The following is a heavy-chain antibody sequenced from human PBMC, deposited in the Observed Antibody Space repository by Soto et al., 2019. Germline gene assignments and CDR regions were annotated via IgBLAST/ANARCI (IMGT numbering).Heavy chain of an antibody. V-gene: IGHV4-31*03. Sequence: QVQLQESGPGLVKPSQTLSLTCTVSGGSISSGSYYWSWIRQHPGKGLEWIGYIYYSGSTYYNPSLKSRVTISVHTSKSPVSLKVSSVTAANTAVYYCATRTDYSVGSGSRGGMDVWRQGTTVTVSS. J-gene: IGHJ6*02. CDR3: ATRTDYSVGSGSRGGMDV. CDR1: GGSISSGSYY. CDR2: IYYSGST. D-gene: IGHD3-10*01.